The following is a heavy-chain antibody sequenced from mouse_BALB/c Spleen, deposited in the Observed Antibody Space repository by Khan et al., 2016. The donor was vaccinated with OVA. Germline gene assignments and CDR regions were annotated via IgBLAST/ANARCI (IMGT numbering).Heavy chain of an antibody. D-gene: IGHD4-1*01. V-gene: IGHV1S136*01. J-gene: IGHJ3*01. Sequence: VQLQQSGPELVEPGASVKMSCKASGYTFTNYVMHWVKQKPGQGLEWIGYINPYNAGTRYNEKFKGKATLTSDTSSTTAYMELSSLTSEDSAGYYCAREASSWAFTVPCWGQGTLVTVSA. CDR3: AREASSWAFTVPC. CDR1: GYTFTNYV. CDR2: INPYNAGT.